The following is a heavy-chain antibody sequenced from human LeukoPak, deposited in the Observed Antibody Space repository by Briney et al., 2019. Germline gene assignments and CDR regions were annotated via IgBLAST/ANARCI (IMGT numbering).Heavy chain of an antibody. CDR3: ARRGEQQLAA. CDR1: GGSFSGYY. D-gene: IGHD6-13*01. Sequence: SETLSLTCAVYGGSFSGYYWSWIRQPPGKGLEWIGEINHSGSTNYNPSLKSRVTISVDTSKNQFSLKLSSVTAADTAVYYCARRGEQQLAAWGQGTLVTVSS. CDR2: INHSGST. V-gene: IGHV4-34*01. J-gene: IGHJ5*02.